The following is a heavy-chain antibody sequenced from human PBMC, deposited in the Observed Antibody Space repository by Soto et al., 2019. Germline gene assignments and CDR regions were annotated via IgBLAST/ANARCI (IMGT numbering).Heavy chain of an antibody. CDR2: ISYEGSTK. D-gene: IGHD3-10*01. V-gene: IGHV3-30-3*01. CDR3: ARDLYLYGSGSTIDY. Sequence: QVQLVESGGGVVQPGRSLRLSCAAAGFSFSTYGMHWVRQAPGKGLEWVAVISYEGSTKYYADSMKGQFTISRDNSKNTLYLQMNNLRPEDTAVYYGARDLYLYGSGSTIDYWGEGTLVTVSS. J-gene: IGHJ4*02. CDR1: GFSFSTYG.